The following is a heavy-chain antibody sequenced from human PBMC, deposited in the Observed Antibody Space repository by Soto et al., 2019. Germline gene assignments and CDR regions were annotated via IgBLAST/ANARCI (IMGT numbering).Heavy chain of an antibody. J-gene: IGHJ6*04. V-gene: IGHV3-21*01. CDR3: ARDGRDGQLYHYYYGTDV. CDR2: ISISMSYI. CDR1: GFSFSSYS. Sequence: WGSLRLSCAAAGFSFSSYSMNWVRQAPGKGLEWVSSISISMSYIYYADSVKGRFNISRDNAKNSLYLQMDSLRAEDTAVYYCARDGRDGQLYHYYYGTDVWGKWNTFTTSS. D-gene: IGHD3-10*01.